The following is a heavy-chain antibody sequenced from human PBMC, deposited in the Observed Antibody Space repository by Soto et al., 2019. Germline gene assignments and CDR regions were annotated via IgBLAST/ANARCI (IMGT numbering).Heavy chain of an antibody. CDR2: ISGSGGST. J-gene: IGHJ4*02. D-gene: IGHD2-8*01. CDR3: AKDFGHCTNGVCYLFVFDY. Sequence: GGSLRLSCAASGFTFSSYAMSWVRQAPGKGLEWVSAISGSGGSTYYADSGKGRCTIYRDNSKNTRYLQMNSLRAEDTAVYYCAKDFGHCTNGVCYLFVFDYWGQGTLVTVSS. CDR1: GFTFSSYA. V-gene: IGHV3-23*01.